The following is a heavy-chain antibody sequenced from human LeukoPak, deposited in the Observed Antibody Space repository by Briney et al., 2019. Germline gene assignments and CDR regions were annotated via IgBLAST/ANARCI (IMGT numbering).Heavy chain of an antibody. CDR2: INPSGGST. CDR3: ARGSPQSSGSYPFDY. Sequence: ASVKVSCKASGGTFSSYAISWVRQAPGQGLEWMGIINPSGGSTSYAQKFQGRVTMTRDTSTSTVYMELSSLRSEDTAVYYCARGSPQSSGSYPFDYWGQGTLVTVSS. J-gene: IGHJ4*02. D-gene: IGHD1-26*01. V-gene: IGHV1-46*03. CDR1: GGTFSSYA.